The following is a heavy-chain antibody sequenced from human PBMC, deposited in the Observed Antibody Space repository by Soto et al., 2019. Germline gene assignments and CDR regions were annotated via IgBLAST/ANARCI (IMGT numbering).Heavy chain of an antibody. J-gene: IGHJ3*02. CDR2: ISSNGGST. Sequence: VQLVESGGGLVQPGGSLRLSCAASGFTFSSYAMHWVRQAPGKGLEYVSAISSNGGSTYYANSVKGRFTISRDNSKNTLYLQMGSLRAEDMAVYYCAREVRAGRITTRNVAFDIWGQGTMVTVSS. CDR3: AREVRAGRITTRNVAFDI. CDR1: GFTFSSYA. D-gene: IGHD3-16*01. V-gene: IGHV3-64*01.